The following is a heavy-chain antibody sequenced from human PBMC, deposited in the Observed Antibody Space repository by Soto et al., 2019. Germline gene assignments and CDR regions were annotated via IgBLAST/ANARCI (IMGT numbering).Heavy chain of an antibody. CDR2: IYYTGNV. J-gene: IGHJ4*02. V-gene: IGHV4-39*02. CDR3: AKHPPGSTYFDY. CDR1: GGSISSDY. D-gene: IGHD2-21*01. Sequence: PSETLSLSCTVSGGSISSDYWDWFRQPPGKGLEWIGNIYYTGNVYYNPSFGSRVTMSIDTSKSSFSLKLTSVTAADTAVFYCAKHPPGSTYFDYWGQGILVTVSS.